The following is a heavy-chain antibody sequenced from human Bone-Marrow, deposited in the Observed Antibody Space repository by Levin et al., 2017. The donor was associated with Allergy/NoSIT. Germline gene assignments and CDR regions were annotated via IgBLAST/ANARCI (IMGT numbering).Heavy chain of an antibody. J-gene: IGHJ5*02. D-gene: IGHD6-19*01. CDR2: IYYSGST. V-gene: IGHV4-59*01. CDR3: ARVLGSSGWEDWFDP. Sequence: SQTLSLTCPVSGGSIRSYYWSWIRQPPGKGLEWIGYIYYSGSTNYNPSLKSRVTISVDTSKNQFSLKLSSVTAADTAVYYCARVLGSSGWEDWFDPWGQGTLVTVSS. CDR1: GGSIRSYY.